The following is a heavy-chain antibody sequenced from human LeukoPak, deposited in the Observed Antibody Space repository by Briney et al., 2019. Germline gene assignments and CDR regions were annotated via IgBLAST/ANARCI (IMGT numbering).Heavy chain of an antibody. Sequence: PGGSLRLSCAASGFTFSSYAMSWARQAPGKGLEWVSAISGSGGSTYYADSVEGRFTISRDNSKNTLYLQMNSLRAEDTAVYYCAKTYSSSWYSAFDIWGQGTMVTVSS. D-gene: IGHD6-13*01. J-gene: IGHJ3*02. CDR1: GFTFSSYA. V-gene: IGHV3-23*01. CDR2: ISGSGGST. CDR3: AKTYSSSWYSAFDI.